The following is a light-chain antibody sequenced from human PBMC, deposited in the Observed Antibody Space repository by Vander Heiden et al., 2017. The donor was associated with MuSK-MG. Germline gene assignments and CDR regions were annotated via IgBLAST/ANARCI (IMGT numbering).Light chain of an antibody. CDR1: QSVNTF. Sequence: DIQMTQSPSFLSAHVGDRVTITCRASQSVNTFLHWYQQKPGKAPRLLIYAASSLHSGVPSRFSGSGSGTDFTLTISSLQPEDFATYHCQHSYGIQAFGGGTKVEIK. V-gene: IGKV1-39*01. CDR2: AAS. CDR3: QHSYGIQA. J-gene: IGKJ4*01.